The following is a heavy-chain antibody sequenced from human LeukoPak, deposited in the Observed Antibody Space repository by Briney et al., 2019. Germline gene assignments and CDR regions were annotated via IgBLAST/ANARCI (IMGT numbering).Heavy chain of an antibody. V-gene: IGHV3-30*04. J-gene: IGHJ4*02. CDR1: GFTFSSYA. CDR3: ARAQEGYYDSSGYPDY. CDR2: ISYDGSNK. D-gene: IGHD3-22*01. Sequence: PGGSLRLSCAASGFTFSSYAMHWVRQAPGKGLERVAVISYDGSNKYYADSVKGRFTISRDNSKNTLYLQMNSLRAEDTAVYYCARAQEGYYDSSGYPDYWGQGTLVTVSS.